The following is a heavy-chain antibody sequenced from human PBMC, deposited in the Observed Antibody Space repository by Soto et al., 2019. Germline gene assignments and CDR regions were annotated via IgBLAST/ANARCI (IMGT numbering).Heavy chain of an antibody. D-gene: IGHD1-26*01. CDR2: IIPIFGTA. Sequence: SVKVSCKASGGTFSSYAISWLRQSPGQGLEWMGGIIPIFGTANYAQKFQGRVTITADESTSTAYMELSSLRSEDTAVYYCARGSGATTYYYYYGMDVWGQGTTVTVSS. CDR1: GGTFSSYA. CDR3: ARGSGATTYYYYYGMDV. V-gene: IGHV1-69*13. J-gene: IGHJ6*02.